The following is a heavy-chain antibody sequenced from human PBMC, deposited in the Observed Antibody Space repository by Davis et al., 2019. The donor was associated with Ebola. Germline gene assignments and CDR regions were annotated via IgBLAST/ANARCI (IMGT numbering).Heavy chain of an antibody. V-gene: IGHV1-2*02. CDR3: ARDSGGNSDDWFDP. D-gene: IGHD2-15*01. J-gene: IGHJ5*02. CDR1: GDTFGDYV. CDR2: INPNSGGT. Sequence: ASVKVSCKASGDTFGDYVIHWVRQAPGQGLEWMGWINPNSGGTNYAQRFQGRVTMTRDTSISTAYMDLSRLRSDDTAVYYCARDSGGNSDDWFDPWGQGTLVTVSS.